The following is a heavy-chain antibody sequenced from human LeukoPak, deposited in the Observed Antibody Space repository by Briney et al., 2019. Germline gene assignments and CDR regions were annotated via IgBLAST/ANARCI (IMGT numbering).Heavy chain of an antibody. J-gene: IGHJ1*01. D-gene: IGHD3-22*01. CDR3: AKSGRGVVVITNFQH. V-gene: IGHV3-23*01. CDR2: ISGSGGST. CDR1: GSTFSSYA. Sequence: GGSLRLSCAASGSTFSSYAMSWVRQAPGKGLEWVSAISGSGGSTYYADSVKGRFTISRDNSKNTLYLQMNSLRAEDTAVYYCAKSGRGVVVITNFQHWGQGTLVTVSS.